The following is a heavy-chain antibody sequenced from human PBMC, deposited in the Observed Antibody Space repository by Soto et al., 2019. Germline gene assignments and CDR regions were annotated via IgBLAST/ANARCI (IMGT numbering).Heavy chain of an antibody. CDR1: GFTFSSYG. V-gene: IGHV3-33*01. Sequence: GGSLRLSCAASGFTFSSYGMHWVRQAPGKGLEWVAVIWYDGSNKYYADSVKGRFTISRDNSKNTLYLQMNSLRAEDTAVYYCARGPDYYDSSGYYGPPDYWGQGTLVTVSS. D-gene: IGHD3-22*01. CDR2: IWYDGSNK. CDR3: ARGPDYYDSSGYYGPPDY. J-gene: IGHJ4*02.